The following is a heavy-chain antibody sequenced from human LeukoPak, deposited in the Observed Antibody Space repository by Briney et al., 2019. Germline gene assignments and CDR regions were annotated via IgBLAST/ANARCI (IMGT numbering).Heavy chain of an antibody. D-gene: IGHD4-23*01. J-gene: IGHJ3*01. CDR3: ARVGVYGGIRGAFDV. CDR1: GFSFSDYY. CDR2: ISTSTTHT. Sequence: PGGSLRLSCAASGFSFSDYYMSWIRQAPGKGLEWVSYISTSTTHTKYADSVKGRFTRSRDKAKNSLYLQLNSLRAEDTAVYYCARVGVYGGIRGAFDVWGQGTMVTVSS. V-gene: IGHV3-11*05.